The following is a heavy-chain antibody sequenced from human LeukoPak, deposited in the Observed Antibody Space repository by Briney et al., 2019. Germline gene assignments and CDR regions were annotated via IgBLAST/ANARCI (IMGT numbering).Heavy chain of an antibody. D-gene: IGHD2-15*01. J-gene: IGHJ5*02. CDR3: ARDPRSSGYCSGGSCSDWFDP. CDR1: GGSVSRGSYY. Sequence: SQTLSLTCTVSGGSVSRGSYYWSWIRQPPGKGLEWIGYIYYSGSTNYNPSLKSRVTISVDTSKNQFSLKLSSVTAADTAVYYCARDPRSSGYCSGGSCSDWFDPWGQGTLVTVSS. CDR2: IYYSGST. V-gene: IGHV4-61*01.